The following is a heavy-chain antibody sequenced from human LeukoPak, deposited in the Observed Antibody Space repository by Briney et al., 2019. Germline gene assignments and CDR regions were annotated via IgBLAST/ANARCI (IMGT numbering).Heavy chain of an antibody. V-gene: IGHV3-33*06. D-gene: IGHD3-22*01. CDR2: IWYDGSNK. J-gene: IGHJ4*02. CDR3: AKDLTYYYDSSGYYLDY. CDR1: GFTFSSYG. Sequence: PGGSLRLSCAASGFTFSSYGMHWVRQAPGKGLEWVAVIWYDGSNKYYADSVKGRFTISRDNSKNTLYLQMNGLRAEDTAVYYCAKDLTYYYDSSGYYLDYWGQGTLVTVSS.